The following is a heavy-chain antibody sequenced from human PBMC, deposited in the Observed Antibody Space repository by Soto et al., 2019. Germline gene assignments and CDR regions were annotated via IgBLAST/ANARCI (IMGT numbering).Heavy chain of an antibody. Sequence: QVQLVESGGGVVQPGRSLRLSCAASGFTFSSYAMHWVRQATGKGLEWVAVISYDGSNKYYADSVKGRFTISRDNSKNTLYLQINSLRAEDTAVYYCARGQAASDFWGQGTLVTVSS. J-gene: IGHJ4*02. CDR2: ISYDGSNK. D-gene: IGHD2-15*01. V-gene: IGHV3-30-3*01. CDR1: GFTFSSYA. CDR3: ARGQAASDF.